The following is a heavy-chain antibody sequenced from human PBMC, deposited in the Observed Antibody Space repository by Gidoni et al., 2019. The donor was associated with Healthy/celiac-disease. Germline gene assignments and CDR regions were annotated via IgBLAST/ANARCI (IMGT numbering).Heavy chain of an antibody. Sequence: EVQLLESGGGLVQPGGSLRLSCAASGFPFSSYAMSWVRPAPGQGLEWVSAISGSGGSTYYADSVKGRFTISRDNSKNTLYLQMNSRRAEDTAVYYCAKGGWGRGGTAEYFQHWGQGTLVTVSS. CDR3: AKGGWGRGGTAEYFQH. CDR2: ISGSGGST. V-gene: IGHV3-23*01. CDR1: GFPFSSYA. D-gene: IGHD3-16*01. J-gene: IGHJ1*01.